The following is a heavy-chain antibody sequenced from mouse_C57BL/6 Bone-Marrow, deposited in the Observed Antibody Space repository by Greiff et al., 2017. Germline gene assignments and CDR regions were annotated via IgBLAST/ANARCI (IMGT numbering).Heavy chain of an antibody. CDR3: ANGDDGSSPYSMDY. V-gene: IGHV1-55*01. Sequence: VQLQQPGAELVKPGASVKMSCKASGYTFTSYWITWVKQRPGQGLEWIGDIYPGSGSTNYNEKFKSKATLTVDTSSSTAYRQLSSQTSEDSAVYYCANGDDGSSPYSMDYWGQGTSVTVSS. CDR1: GYTFTSYW. J-gene: IGHJ4*01. D-gene: IGHD1-1*01. CDR2: IYPGSGST.